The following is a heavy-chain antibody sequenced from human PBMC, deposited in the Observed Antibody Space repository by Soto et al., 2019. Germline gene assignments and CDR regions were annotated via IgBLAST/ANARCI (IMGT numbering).Heavy chain of an antibody. CDR2: ISGSGGST. V-gene: IGHV3-23*01. J-gene: IGHJ4*02. CDR1: GFTFNSYA. Sequence: GGSLRLSCAASGFTFNSYAMSWVRQAPGKGREWVSVISGSGGSTYYADSVKGRFTISRDNSKNTLYLQMNSLRAEDTAVYYCAKGSPTVTTSSFGYWGQGTLVTVSS. CDR3: AKGSPTVTTSSFGY. D-gene: IGHD4-17*01.